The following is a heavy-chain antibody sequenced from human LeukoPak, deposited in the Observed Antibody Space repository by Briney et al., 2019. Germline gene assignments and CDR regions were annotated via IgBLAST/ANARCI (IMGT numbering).Heavy chain of an antibody. Sequence: GGSLRLSCAATGFTFNTYYIHWVRQAPGKGLVWVSRVNTDGSSSNYADPVKGRFTISRDNAKNTVYLQMNSLRAEDTAVYYCARGGKVNSGTYSVDYWGQGTLVTVSS. D-gene: IGHD3-10*01. CDR3: ARGGKVNSGTYSVDY. V-gene: IGHV3-74*01. CDR2: VNTDGSSS. CDR1: GFTFNTYY. J-gene: IGHJ4*02.